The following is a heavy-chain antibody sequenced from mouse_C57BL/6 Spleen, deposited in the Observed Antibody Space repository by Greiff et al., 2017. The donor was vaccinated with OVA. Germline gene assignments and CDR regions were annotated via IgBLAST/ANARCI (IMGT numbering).Heavy chain of an antibody. J-gene: IGHJ3*01. D-gene: IGHD2-4*01. CDR2: ISYDGSN. V-gene: IGHV3-6*01. CDR1: GYSITSGYY. CDR3: ARTDYDGFAY. Sequence: EVKLMESGPGLVKPSQSLSLTCSVTGYSITSGYYWNWIRQFPGNKLEWMGYISYDGSNNYNPFLKNRISITRDTSKNQFFLKLNSVTTEDTATYYCARTDYDGFAYWGQGTLVTVSA.